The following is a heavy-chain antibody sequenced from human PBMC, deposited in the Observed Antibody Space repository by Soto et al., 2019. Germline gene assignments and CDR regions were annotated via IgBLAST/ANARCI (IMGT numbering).Heavy chain of an antibody. CDR3: ARAYSSTVGY. Sequence: SEILSLTCTVCGGSVSSGSYYWNWIRQPPGKGLEWIGYIFYTGSIKYNPSLKSRVTISADTSKNQFSLKLRSVTVADTAVYYGARAYSSTVGYWGQGTLVTAPS. CDR1: GGSVSSGSYY. V-gene: IGHV4-61*01. CDR2: IFYTGSI. J-gene: IGHJ4*02. D-gene: IGHD3-16*01.